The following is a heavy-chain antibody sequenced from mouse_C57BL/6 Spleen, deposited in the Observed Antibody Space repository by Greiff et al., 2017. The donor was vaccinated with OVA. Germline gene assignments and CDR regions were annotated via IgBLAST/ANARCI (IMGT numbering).Heavy chain of an antibody. CDR1: GYTFTSYW. D-gene: IGHD1-1*01. CDR3: AREAYYYGSSYEDYYAMDY. CDR2: IYPGSGST. V-gene: IGHV1-55*01. J-gene: IGHJ4*01. Sequence: QVQLQQPGAELVKPGASVTMSCKASGYTFTSYWITWVKQRPGQGLEWIGDIYPGSGSTNYNEKFKSKATLTVDTSSSTAYMQLSSLTSEDSAVYYCAREAYYYGSSYEDYYAMDYWGQGTSVTVSS.